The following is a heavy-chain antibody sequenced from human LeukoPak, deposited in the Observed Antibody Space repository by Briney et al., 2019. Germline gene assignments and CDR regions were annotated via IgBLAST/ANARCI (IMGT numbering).Heavy chain of an antibody. CDR2: IKQDGSEK. CDR1: GFTFSSYW. Sequence: GGSLRLSCAASGFTFSSYWMNWVRQAQGKGVEWVANIKQDGSEKYYVDSVKGRFTISRDNAKSSLYLQMNSLRAEDTAVYYCAITPKVVTPSSWGQGTLVTVSS. J-gene: IGHJ4*02. CDR3: AITPKVVTPSS. V-gene: IGHV3-7*01. D-gene: IGHD4-23*01.